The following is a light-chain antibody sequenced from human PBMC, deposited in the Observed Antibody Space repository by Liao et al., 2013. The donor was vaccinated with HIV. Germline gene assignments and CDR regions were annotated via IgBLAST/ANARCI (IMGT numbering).Light chain of an antibody. CDR2: ENY. CDR3: QAWDSSADVV. CDR1: KVQQTN. Sequence: SQDLTQPSSVSVSPGQTASITCAGDKVQQTNVCWYQLKPGQSPEVVMYENYKRPSGIPERFSGSKSGNTATLTISETQPLDEADYFCQAWDSSADVVFGGGTKLTVL. V-gene: IGLV3-1*01. J-gene: IGLJ2*01.